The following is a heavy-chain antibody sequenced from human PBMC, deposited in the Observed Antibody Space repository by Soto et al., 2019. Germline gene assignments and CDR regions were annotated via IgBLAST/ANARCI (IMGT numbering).Heavy chain of an antibody. Sequence: EVHLVESEGRMVRPGESLRLSCAASGFNFEEYGMTWVRQAPGKGLEWVAGSNWDGDDTGYADSVQGRFTISRDNAKKFLYLQMNSLRVEDTALYYCARGDIAVAVSSDYWGQGTLVTVSS. CDR2: SNWDGDDT. D-gene: IGHD6-19*01. CDR3: ARGDIAVAVSSDY. J-gene: IGHJ4*02. V-gene: IGHV3-20*04. CDR1: GFNFEEYG.